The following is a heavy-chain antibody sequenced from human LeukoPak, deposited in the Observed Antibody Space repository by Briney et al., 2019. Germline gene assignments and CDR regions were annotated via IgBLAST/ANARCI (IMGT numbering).Heavy chain of an antibody. V-gene: IGHV1-46*01. J-gene: IGHJ6*02. CDR3: CVRVTPKDEPYYGMDV. CDR2: INPSGGST. CDR1: GYTFTSCY. D-gene: IGHD4-4*01. Sequence: ASVKVSCKASGYTFTSCYMHWVRQAPGQGLEWMGIINPSGGSTSYAQKFQGRVTMTRDTSTSTVYMELSSLRSEDTAVYYCCVRVTPKDEPYYGMDVWGQGTTVTVSS.